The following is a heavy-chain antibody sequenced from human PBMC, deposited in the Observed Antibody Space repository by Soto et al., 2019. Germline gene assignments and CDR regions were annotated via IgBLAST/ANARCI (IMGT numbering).Heavy chain of an antibody. CDR2: IWYDGSNK. CDR3: ARDLNSYGAIYYYYGMDV. CDR1: GFTFSSYG. Sequence: GGSLRISCAASGFTFSSYGMHWVRQAPGKGLEWVAVIWYDGSNKYFADSVKGRFTISRDNSKNTLYLQMNSLRAEDTAVYYCARDLNSYGAIYYYYGMDVWGQGTTVTVSS. V-gene: IGHV3-33*01. D-gene: IGHD5-18*01. J-gene: IGHJ6*02.